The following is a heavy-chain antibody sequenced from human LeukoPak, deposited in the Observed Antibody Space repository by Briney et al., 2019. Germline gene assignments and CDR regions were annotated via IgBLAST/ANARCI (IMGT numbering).Heavy chain of an antibody. D-gene: IGHD3-22*01. V-gene: IGHV1-46*01. CDR3: ARDGALYYDNSGYLFDY. CDR2: IKVYGDTT. Sequence: ASVKVSCKASGNTFTSFHIHWVRQAPGQGLEYMGIIKVYGDTTIYAQRFQGRITMTRDTSTSTVYMELSSLNSEDTAVYYCARDGALYYDNSGYLFDYWGQGTLVTVSS. CDR1: GNTFTSFH. J-gene: IGHJ4*02.